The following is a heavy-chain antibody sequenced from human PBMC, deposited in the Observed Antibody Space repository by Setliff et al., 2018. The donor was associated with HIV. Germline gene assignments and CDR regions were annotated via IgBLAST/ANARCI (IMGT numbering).Heavy chain of an antibody. CDR1: GGSINTRNNY. V-gene: IGHV4-39*01. CDR3: ASAIPVTKGVSRFFDS. D-gene: IGHD2-2*02. CDR2: MYYSGTT. Sequence: PSETLSLTCTVSGGSINTRNNYWGWIRQPPGLGLEWIGSMYYSGTTYHSPTLKSRVSMSMDTSRNQFSLKLSSVTAADTAVYYRASAIPVTKGVSRFFDSWGQGTLVTVSS. J-gene: IGHJ4*02.